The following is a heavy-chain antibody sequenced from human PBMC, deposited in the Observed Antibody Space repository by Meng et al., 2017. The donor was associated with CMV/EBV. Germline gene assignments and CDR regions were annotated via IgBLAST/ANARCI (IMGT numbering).Heavy chain of an antibody. V-gene: IGHV4-39*07. CDR3: ARGVTWNWYFDL. CDR2: INHSGTT. J-gene: IGHJ2*01. CDR1: GGSISSSSYY. Sequence: SETLSLTCTVSGGSISSSSYYWGWIRQPPGKGLEWIGSINHSGTTSYNPSLKSRVTISVDTSKNQFSLKLSSVTAADTAVYYCARGVTWNWYFDLWGRGTLVTVSS. D-gene: IGHD2-21*02.